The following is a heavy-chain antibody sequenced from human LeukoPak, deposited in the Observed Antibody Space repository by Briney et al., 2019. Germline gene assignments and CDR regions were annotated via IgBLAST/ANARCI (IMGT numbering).Heavy chain of an antibody. J-gene: IGHJ4*02. CDR3: AREVRGGGKFDY. V-gene: IGHV4-34*01. CDR2: INHSGST. D-gene: IGHD2-21*01. Sequence: SETLPLTCAVYGGSFSGYYWSWSRQPPGMGLEWIGEINHSGSTNYNPSLKSRVTISVDTYKNQFSLKLSSVTAADTAVYYCAREVRGGGKFDYWGQGTLVTVSS. CDR1: GGSFSGYY.